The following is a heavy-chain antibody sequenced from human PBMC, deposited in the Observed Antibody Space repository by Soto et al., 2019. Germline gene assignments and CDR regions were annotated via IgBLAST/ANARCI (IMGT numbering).Heavy chain of an antibody. CDR3: AREPPEGGKDV. J-gene: IGHJ6*02. CDR1: GGTFSSSA. V-gene: IGHV1-69*06. Sequence: QVQLVQCGAEVKKPGSSVKVSCKASGGTFSSSAINWVRQAPGQGLEWMGAIMPVFGTAHYAQKSKGRVPIPGDKPTTPASMELSRRRFEDPAVYYFAREPPEGGKDVWGQGNTVNVSS. CDR2: IMPVFGTA.